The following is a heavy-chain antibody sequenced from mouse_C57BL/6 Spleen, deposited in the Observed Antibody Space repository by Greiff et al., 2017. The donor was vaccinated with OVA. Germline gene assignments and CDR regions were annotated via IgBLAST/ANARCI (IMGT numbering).Heavy chain of an antibody. J-gene: IGHJ2*01. CDR3: ARRGLGEDYFDY. V-gene: IGHV1-80*01. D-gene: IGHD4-1*01. Sequence: QVQLQQPGAELVKPGASVKISCKASGYAFSSYWMNWVKQRPGKGLEWIGQIYPGDGDTNYNGKFKGKATLTADKSSSTAYMQLSSLTSEDSAVYFCARRGLGEDYFDYWGQGTTLTVSS. CDR2: IYPGDGDT. CDR1: GYAFSSYW.